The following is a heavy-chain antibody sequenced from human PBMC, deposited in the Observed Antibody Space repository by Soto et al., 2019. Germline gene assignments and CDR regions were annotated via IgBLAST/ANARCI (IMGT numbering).Heavy chain of an antibody. Sequence: ASVKVSCKASGYTFTRYDINWVRQASGQGREWMGWMNPNSGNTGDAQKFQGRVTMTRNTSISTAYMELSSLRSEDTAVYYCGVRPSPPFRIFRSRQGNYYDYGIDVWGQGTTVTVSS. CDR1: GYTFTRYD. CDR3: GVRPSPPFRIFRSRQGNYYDYGIDV. V-gene: IGHV1-8*01. CDR2: MNPNSGNT. D-gene: IGHD3-3*01. J-gene: IGHJ6*02.